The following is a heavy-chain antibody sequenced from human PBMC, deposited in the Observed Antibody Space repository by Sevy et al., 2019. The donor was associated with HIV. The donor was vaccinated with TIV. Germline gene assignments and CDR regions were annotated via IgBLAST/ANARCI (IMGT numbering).Heavy chain of an antibody. V-gene: IGHV3-30*02. CDR3: ARETDNSARWLDP. CDR2: IWQDGSNK. J-gene: IGHJ5*02. Sequence: GGSLRLSCAASGFTFNFHGMHWVRQAPGKGLEWVAFIWQDGSNKYMADSVKGRFTISRDNSKNTLFLQMNSLTVEETAVYYCARETDNSARWLDPWGQGTLVTVSS. CDR1: GFTFNFHG. D-gene: IGHD4-4*01.